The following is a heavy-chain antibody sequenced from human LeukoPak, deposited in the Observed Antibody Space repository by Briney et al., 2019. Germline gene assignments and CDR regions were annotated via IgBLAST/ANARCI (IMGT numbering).Heavy chain of an antibody. D-gene: IGHD2-2*01. CDR1: GGSISSGNYY. Sequence: SETLSLTCTVSGGSISSGNYYWTWIRQPAGKGLEWIGHIYSGGSTNFHPSLKSRVTISLDTSKTQLFLKLTSVTAADTAVYYCGRGKYCGDTRCHGYYYMDVWGKGTTVTVSS. CDR3: GRGKYCGDTRCHGYYYMDV. CDR2: IYSGGST. V-gene: IGHV4-61*09. J-gene: IGHJ6*03.